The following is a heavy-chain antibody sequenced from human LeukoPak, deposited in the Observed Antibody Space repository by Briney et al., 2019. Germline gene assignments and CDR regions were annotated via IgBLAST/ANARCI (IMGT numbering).Heavy chain of an antibody. Sequence: GASVKVSCKASGYTFTSYAISWVRQAPGQGLEWMGRIIPILGVANYAQKFQGRVTITADKSTSTAYMELSSLRYEDTAVYYCASIGYTYGQYYFDFWGQGTLVTVSS. V-gene: IGHV1-69*04. CDR1: GYTFTSYA. D-gene: IGHD5-18*01. CDR2: IIPILGVA. CDR3: ASIGYTYGQYYFDF. J-gene: IGHJ4*02.